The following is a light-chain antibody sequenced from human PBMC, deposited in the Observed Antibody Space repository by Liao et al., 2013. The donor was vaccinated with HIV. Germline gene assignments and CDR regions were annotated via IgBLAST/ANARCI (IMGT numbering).Light chain of an antibody. CDR2: QDS. CDR1: NIGSKS. CDR3: QVWDSSSDHPFV. J-gene: IGLJ1*01. Sequence: SYVLTQPPSVSVAPGKTARITCGGNNIGSKSVHWYQQKPGQAPVLVIYQDSKRPSGIPERFSGSNSGNTATLTISGVEAGDEADYYCQVWDSSSDHPFVFGTGTKVTVL. V-gene: IGLV3-21*04.